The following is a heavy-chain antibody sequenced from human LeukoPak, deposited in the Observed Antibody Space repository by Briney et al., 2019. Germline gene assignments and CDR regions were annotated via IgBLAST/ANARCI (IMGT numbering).Heavy chain of an antibody. J-gene: IGHJ3*02. CDR3: AGVTDYSNYVSAFDI. D-gene: IGHD4-4*01. CDR2: ISSSSSYI. CDR1: GFTFSSYS. V-gene: IGHV3-21*01. Sequence: GGSLRLSCAASGFTFSSYSMNWVRQAPGKGLEWVSSISSSSSYIYYADSVKGRFTISRDNAKNSLYLQMNSLRAEDTAVYYCAGVTDYSNYVSAFDIWGQGTMVTVSS.